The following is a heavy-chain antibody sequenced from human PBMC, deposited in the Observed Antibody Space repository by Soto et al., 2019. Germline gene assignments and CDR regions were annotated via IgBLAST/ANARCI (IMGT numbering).Heavy chain of an antibody. Sequence: QVQLVQSGAEVKKPGASVKVSCKASGYTFTSYGISWVRQAPGQGLEWMGWISAHNGNTNYAQKLQGRVTMTTDTPTSTAYMELRSLRSDDTAVNYCARVTACCPRDCCYGMDVWGQGTTVTVSS. V-gene: IGHV1-18*04. D-gene: IGHD5-18*01. J-gene: IGHJ6*02. CDR1: GYTFTSYG. CDR3: ARVTACCPRDCCYGMDV. CDR2: ISAHNGNT.